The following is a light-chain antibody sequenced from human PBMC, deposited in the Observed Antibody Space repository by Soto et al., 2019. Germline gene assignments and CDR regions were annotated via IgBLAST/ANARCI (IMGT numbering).Light chain of an antibody. CDR3: QQYNNWPHTNT. Sequence: EIVMTQSPATLSASPGERATLSCTASQSVSSNLAWYQQKPGQAPRLLIYGASTRATGIPARFSGSGSGTEFTLSITSLQSEEFAVYYCQQYNNWPHTNTLGQGAKLEIK. V-gene: IGKV3-15*01. CDR1: QSVSSN. CDR2: GAS. J-gene: IGKJ2*01.